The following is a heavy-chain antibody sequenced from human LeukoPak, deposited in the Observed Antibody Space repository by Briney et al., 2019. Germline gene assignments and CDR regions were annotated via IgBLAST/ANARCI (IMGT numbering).Heavy chain of an antibody. CDR1: GFTFSSYA. CDR2: ISYDGSNK. Sequence: HSGRSLRLSCAASGFTFSSYAMHWVRQAPGKGLGWVAVISYDGSNKYYADSVKGRFTISRDNSKNTLYLQMNSLRAEDTAVYYCARDFRDYGVIDYWGQGTLVTVSS. V-gene: IGHV3-30*04. CDR3: ARDFRDYGVIDY. D-gene: IGHD4-17*01. J-gene: IGHJ4*02.